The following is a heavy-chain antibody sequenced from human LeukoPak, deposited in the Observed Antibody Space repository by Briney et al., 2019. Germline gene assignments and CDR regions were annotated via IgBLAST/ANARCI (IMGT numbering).Heavy chain of an antibody. V-gene: IGHV3-48*03. D-gene: IGHD5-24*01. CDR1: GFTFSSYE. CDR2: ISSSGSTI. CDR3: AKSGYNRFDY. J-gene: IGHJ4*02. Sequence: GRSLRLSCAASGFTFSSYEMNWVRQAPGKGLEWVSYISSSGSTIYYADSVKGRFTISRDNSKNTLYLQMNSLIAEDTAVYYCAKSGYNRFDYWGQGTRVTVSS.